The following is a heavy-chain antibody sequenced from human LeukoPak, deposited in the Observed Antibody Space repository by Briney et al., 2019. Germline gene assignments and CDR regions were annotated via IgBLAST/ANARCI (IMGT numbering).Heavy chain of an antibody. Sequence: GGSLRLSCAVSGFTFSSYWMSWVRQAPGKGPEWVANIKQDGSEKYYVDSVKGRFTISRDNSKNSLYLQMNSLRTEDTALYYCAKERGSSGYFDYWGQGTLVTVSS. CDR1: GFTFSSYW. J-gene: IGHJ4*02. V-gene: IGHV3-7*03. CDR3: AKERGSSGYFDY. CDR2: IKQDGSEK. D-gene: IGHD6-6*01.